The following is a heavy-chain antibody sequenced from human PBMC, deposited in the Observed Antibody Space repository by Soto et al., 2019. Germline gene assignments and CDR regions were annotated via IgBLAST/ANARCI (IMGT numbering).Heavy chain of an antibody. V-gene: IGHV1-69*12. CDR2: IIPMFGTA. Sequence: QVQLVQSGAEVTKPGSSVKVSCRTSGGTFKNYGFSWVRQAPGQGLEWMGGIIPMFGTANYGQIFQGRLTIPADESTSTAYMELSSLKSEDTAVYYCAGEVGGTGLHFWGQGTLVIVSS. J-gene: IGHJ4*02. CDR3: AGEVGGTGLHF. CDR1: GGTFKNYG. D-gene: IGHD3-9*01.